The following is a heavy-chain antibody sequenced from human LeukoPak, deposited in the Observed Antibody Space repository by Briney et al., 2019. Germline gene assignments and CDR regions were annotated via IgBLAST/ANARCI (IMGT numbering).Heavy chain of an antibody. CDR1: GGSFSGYY. V-gene: IGHV4-34*01. J-gene: IGHJ3*02. CDR2: INHSGST. CDR3: AREAAYCSSTSCYGYAFDI. D-gene: IGHD2-2*01. Sequence: PSETLSLTCAVYGGSFSGYYWSWIRQPPGKGLEWIGEINHSGSTNYNPSPKSRATISVDTSKNQFSLKLSSVTAADTAVYYCAREAAYCSSTSCYGYAFDIWGQGTMVTVSS.